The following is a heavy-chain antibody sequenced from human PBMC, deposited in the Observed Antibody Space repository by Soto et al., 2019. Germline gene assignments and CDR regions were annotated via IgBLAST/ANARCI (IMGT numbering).Heavy chain of an antibody. V-gene: IGHV4-59*01. Sequence: QVQLQESGPGLVKPSETLSLTCTVSGATISSAFWSWIRQTPAKGLEWIGFLSDSGTTYYNPSLKSRLSISLDTPKNQFSLNLNSVTAADTAVYYCVRGSGARTPFPLDYWSQGTLVTVSS. D-gene: IGHD3-10*01. CDR3: VRGSGARTPFPLDY. J-gene: IGHJ4*02. CDR2: LSDSGTT. CDR1: GATISSAF.